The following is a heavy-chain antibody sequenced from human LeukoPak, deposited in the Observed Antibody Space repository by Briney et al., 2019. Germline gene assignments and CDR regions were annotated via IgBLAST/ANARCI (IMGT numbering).Heavy chain of an antibody. V-gene: IGHV2-5*02. CDR2: IFWDDDK. CDR1: GFSLRTTGVA. Sequence: SGPTLMHPTRPLTLTCTFYGFSLRTTGVAVGWIRQPPEKALEWLPLIFWDDDKRCSPSLKSRLTITKDTSKNQVFLTVTNMDPVDTATYSCAHATSYSSTWYFDYWGQGTLVTVSS. CDR3: AHATSYSSTWYFDY. J-gene: IGHJ4*02. D-gene: IGHD6-13*01.